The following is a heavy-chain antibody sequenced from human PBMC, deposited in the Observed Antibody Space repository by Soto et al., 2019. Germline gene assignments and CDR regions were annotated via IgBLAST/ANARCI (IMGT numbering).Heavy chain of an antibody. D-gene: IGHD3-3*01. CDR1: GFTFRGYS. V-gene: IGHV3-30*04. CDR2: TSSDGATT. Sequence: PGGSLTLSYATSGFTFRGYSMHWLRQAPGKELEWVAVTSSDGATTYYADSVRGRFTVSRDNSKRTLFLQMNSLIPDDTAVYYCAREVVLTEWFFDTWGQGILVIVSS. J-gene: IGHJ4*02. CDR3: AREVVLTEWFFDT.